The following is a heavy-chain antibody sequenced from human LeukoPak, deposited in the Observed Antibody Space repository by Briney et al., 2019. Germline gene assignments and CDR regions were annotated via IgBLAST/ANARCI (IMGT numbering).Heavy chain of an antibody. CDR1: GGSFSGYY. CDR3: ARAWNYGWFDP. V-gene: IGHV4-34*01. Sequence: PSETLSLTCAVYGGSFSGYYWSWNRQPPGKGLEWIGEINHSGSTNYNPSLKSRVTISVDTSKNQFSLKLSSVTAADTAVYYCARAWNYGWFDPWGQGTLVTVSS. J-gene: IGHJ5*02. CDR2: INHSGST. D-gene: IGHD1-7*01.